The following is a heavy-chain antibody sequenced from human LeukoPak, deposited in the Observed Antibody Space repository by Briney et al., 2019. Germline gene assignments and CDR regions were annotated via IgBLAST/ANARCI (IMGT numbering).Heavy chain of an antibody. Sequence: GGSLRLSCAASGFTFSSYAMSWVRQAPGKGLEWVSAISGSGGSTYYADSVRGRFTISRDNSKNTVYLQMNSLRVEDTAVYYCAKDIAARPGAFDYWGQGTLVTVSS. J-gene: IGHJ4*02. CDR1: GFTFSSYA. CDR2: ISGSGGST. D-gene: IGHD6-6*01. V-gene: IGHV3-23*01. CDR3: AKDIAARPGAFDY.